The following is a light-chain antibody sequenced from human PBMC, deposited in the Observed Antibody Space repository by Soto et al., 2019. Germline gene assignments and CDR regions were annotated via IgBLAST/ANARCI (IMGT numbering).Light chain of an antibody. J-gene: IGLJ2*01. Sequence: QSALTQPPSASGSPGQSVTISCTGTSSDVGNYNYVSWYQQYPGKAPKLMMYEVNKRPSGVPDRFSGSKSGNTASLTVSGRQAEDDADYYCTSYAAGKNVVFGGGTKLTVL. CDR2: EVN. CDR3: TSYAAGKNVV. V-gene: IGLV2-8*01. CDR1: SSDVGNYNY.